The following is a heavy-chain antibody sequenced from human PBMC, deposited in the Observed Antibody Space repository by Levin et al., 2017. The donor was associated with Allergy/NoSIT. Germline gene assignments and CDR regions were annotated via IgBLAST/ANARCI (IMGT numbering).Heavy chain of an antibody. CDR3: ARDLVGLGYCSSTSCDSGFDY. CDR1: GYTFTSYA. V-gene: IGHV1-3*01. J-gene: IGHJ4*02. CDR2: INAGNGNT. D-gene: IGHD2-2*02. Sequence: GASVKVSCKASGYTFTSYAMHWVRQAPGQRLEWMGWINAGNGNTKYSQKFQGRVTITRDTSASTAYMELSSLRSEDTAVYYCARDLVGLGYCSSTSCDSGFDYWGQGTLVTVSS.